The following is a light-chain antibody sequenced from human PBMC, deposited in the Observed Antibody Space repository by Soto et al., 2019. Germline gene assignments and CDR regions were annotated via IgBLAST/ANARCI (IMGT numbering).Light chain of an antibody. Sequence: SYELTQPPSVSVAPGQTAKITCGGDKIGSKIVHWYKQRPGQAPVAVVFDATDRPSGIPDRISGSNSGNTAILTVSRVEAGDEADYYCQVWDSSSDHYVFGTGTKVTVL. V-gene: IGLV3-21*02. CDR1: KIGSKI. J-gene: IGLJ1*01. CDR2: DAT. CDR3: QVWDSSSDHYV.